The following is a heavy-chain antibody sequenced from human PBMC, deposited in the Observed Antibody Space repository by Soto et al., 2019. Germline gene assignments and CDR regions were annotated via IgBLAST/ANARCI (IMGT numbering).Heavy chain of an antibody. Sequence: SLRLSCAASGFTFSNYAMDWVRQAPGKGPEWVSGISAGRSTYYADSVKGRFTISRDNSKNTLYLQMNSLRAEDTAVYYCAKDYYDSSGSPIERDYWGQGTLVTVSS. V-gene: IGHV3-23*01. CDR1: GFTFSNYA. D-gene: IGHD3-22*01. J-gene: IGHJ4*02. CDR2: ISAGRST. CDR3: AKDYYDSSGSPIERDY.